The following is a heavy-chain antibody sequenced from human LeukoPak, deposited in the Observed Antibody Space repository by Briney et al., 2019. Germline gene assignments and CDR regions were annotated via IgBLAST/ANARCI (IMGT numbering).Heavy chain of an antibody. CDR3: AKVYSGYDLASFDY. Sequence: GGSLRLSCAASGFTFSSYAMSWVRQAPGKGLEWVSAISGSGGSTYYADSVKGRFTISRDNSKNTLYLQMNSLRAGDTAVYYCAKVYSGYDLASFDYWGQGTLVTVSS. D-gene: IGHD5-12*01. CDR1: GFTFSSYA. J-gene: IGHJ4*02. CDR2: ISGSGGST. V-gene: IGHV3-23*01.